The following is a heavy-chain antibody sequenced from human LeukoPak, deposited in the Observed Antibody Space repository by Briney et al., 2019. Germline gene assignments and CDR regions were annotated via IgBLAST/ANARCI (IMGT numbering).Heavy chain of an antibody. CDR1: GFTVSSNY. D-gene: IGHD4-17*01. CDR2: IYSGGTT. CDR3: ARAGYGDDDY. J-gene: IGHJ4*02. Sequence: GGSLRLSCAASGFTVSSNYMTWVRQAPGKGLEWASVIYSGGTTYYADSVKGRFTISRDNSRNTLYLQMNSLRAEDTAVYYCARAGYGDDDYWGQGTLVTVSS. V-gene: IGHV3-66*01.